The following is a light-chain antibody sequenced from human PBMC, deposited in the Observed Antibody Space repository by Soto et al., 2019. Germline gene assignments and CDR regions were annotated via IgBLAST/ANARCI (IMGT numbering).Light chain of an antibody. V-gene: IGKV3-20*01. CDR2: GVS. CDR3: QQYGSTPPT. Sequence: EIVLTQSPGTLSLSPGERATLSCRASQSFSSNYLAWYQQKPGQAPRLLIYGVSNRATGIPDRFSSSGSGTDFSLTISRLQPDDFAVYICQQYGSTPPTFGQGTILEIK. CDR1: QSFSSNY. J-gene: IGKJ2*01.